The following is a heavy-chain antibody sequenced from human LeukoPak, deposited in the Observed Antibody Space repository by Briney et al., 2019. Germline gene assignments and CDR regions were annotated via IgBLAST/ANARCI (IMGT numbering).Heavy chain of an antibody. Sequence: GGSLRLSCAASGFTFSSYAMSWVRQAPGKGLEWVSAISGSGGSTYYADSVKGRFTISRDNSKNTLYLQMNSLTAEDTAVYYCAKSVEDFWSGYHPYYFDSWGQGTLAPVSS. CDR2: ISGSGGST. CDR1: GFTFSSYA. CDR3: AKSVEDFWSGYHPYYFDS. V-gene: IGHV3-23*01. J-gene: IGHJ4*02. D-gene: IGHD3-3*01.